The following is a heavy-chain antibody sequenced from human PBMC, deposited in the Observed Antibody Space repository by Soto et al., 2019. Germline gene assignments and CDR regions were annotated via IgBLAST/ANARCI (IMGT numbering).Heavy chain of an antibody. J-gene: IGHJ6*02. CDR2: INPSGGST. CDR3: ASTCSSVGRTYYYYGMDV. V-gene: IGHV1-46*01. Sequence: ASVKVSCKASGYTFTSYYMHWVRQAPGQGLEWMGIINPSGGSTSYAQKFQGRVTMTRDTSTSTVYMELSSLRSEDTAVYYCASTCSSVGRTYYYYGMDVWGQGTTVTVSS. CDR1: GYTFTSYY. D-gene: IGHD1-1*01.